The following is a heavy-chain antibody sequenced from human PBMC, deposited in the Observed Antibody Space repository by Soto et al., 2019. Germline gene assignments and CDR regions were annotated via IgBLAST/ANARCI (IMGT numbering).Heavy chain of an antibody. CDR3: TVETVGGSPGDC. V-gene: IGHV4-4*07. Sequence: SETLSLTCVVSGGSISDYSSSHYWSWIRQPAGKGLEWVGRVSTSGHPTYSPSLKSRVTMSLDTSKNQFSLTVNSVTAADTAMYYCTVETVGGSPGDCWGQGTLVTVSS. D-gene: IGHD1-26*01. CDR1: GGSISDYSSSHY. CDR2: VSTSGHP. J-gene: IGHJ1*01.